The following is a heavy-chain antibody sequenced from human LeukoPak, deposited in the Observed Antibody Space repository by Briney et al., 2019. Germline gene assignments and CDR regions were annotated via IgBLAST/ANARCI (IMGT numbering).Heavy chain of an antibody. CDR1: GGSFSTYY. Sequence: SETLSLTCTVSGGSFSTYYWTWTRQPPGKGLEWIGYIYYSGSTNYNPSLKSRVTISLDTSKNQFSLKLSSVTAADTAVYYCERGSAQWGSDSWGQGTLVTVSS. D-gene: IGHD3-10*01. CDR3: ERGSAQWGSDS. J-gene: IGHJ4*02. V-gene: IGHV4-59*01. CDR2: IYYSGST.